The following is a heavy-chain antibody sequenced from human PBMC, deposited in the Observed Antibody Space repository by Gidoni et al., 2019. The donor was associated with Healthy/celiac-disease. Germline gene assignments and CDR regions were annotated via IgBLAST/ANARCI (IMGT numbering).Heavy chain of an antibody. J-gene: IGHJ5*02. V-gene: IGHV4-34*01. CDR3: ARVYVVVVWWFDP. CDR1: GGSFSGYY. D-gene: IGHD2-15*01. Sequence: QVQLQQWGAGRLKPSETLSLTCAVSGGSFSGYYWSWIRQPPGKGLEWIGEIKHSGSTNYNPSLKSRVTISVDTSKNQFSLKLSSVTAADTAVYYCARVYVVVVWWFDPWGQGTLVTVSS. CDR2: IKHSGST.